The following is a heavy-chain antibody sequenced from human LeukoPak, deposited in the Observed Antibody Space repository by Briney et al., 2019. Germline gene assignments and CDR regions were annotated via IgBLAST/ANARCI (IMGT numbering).Heavy chain of an antibody. V-gene: IGHV3-15*01. CDR2: IKSKTDGGTT. CDR1: GFTFAGYA. CDR3: TTDEYYDFWSGSPLDY. J-gene: IGHJ4*02. Sequence: GGSLRLSCAASGFTFAGYAINWVRQAPGKGLEWVGRIKSKTDGGTTDYAAPVKGRFTISRDDSKNTLYLQMNSLKTEDTAVYYCTTDEYYDFWSGSPLDYWGQGTLVTVSS. D-gene: IGHD3-3*01.